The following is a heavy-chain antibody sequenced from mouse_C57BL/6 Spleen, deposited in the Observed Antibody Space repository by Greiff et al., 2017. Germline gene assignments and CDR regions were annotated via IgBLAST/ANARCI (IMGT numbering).Heavy chain of an antibody. J-gene: IGHJ1*03. Sequence: DVKLVESGGGLVKPGGSLKLSCAASGFTFSDYGMHWVRQAPEKGLEWVAYISSGSSTIYYADTVKGRFTISRDNAKNTLFLQMTSLRSEDTAMYYCARGLGQDWYFDVWGTGTTVTVSS. D-gene: IGHD3-3*01. CDR3: ARGLGQDWYFDV. CDR2: ISSGSSTI. CDR1: GFTFSDYG. V-gene: IGHV5-17*01.